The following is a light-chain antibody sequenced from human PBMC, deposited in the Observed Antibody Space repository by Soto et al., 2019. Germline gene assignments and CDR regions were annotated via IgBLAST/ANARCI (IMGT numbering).Light chain of an antibody. V-gene: IGKV3-20*01. Sequence: IVLTQTEGTVSRSPGERALLSCRASQSVSNNHLAWYQQKPGQAPRLLIYGASNRATGIPDRFSGSGSGTDFTLTISRLEPEDFAVYYCQQYGSSGTFGQGTLLEV. CDR2: GAS. J-gene: IGKJ5*01. CDR1: QSVSNNH. CDR3: QQYGSSGT.